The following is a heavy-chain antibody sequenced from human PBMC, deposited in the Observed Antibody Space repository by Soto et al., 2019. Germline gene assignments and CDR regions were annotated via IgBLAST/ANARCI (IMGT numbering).Heavy chain of an antibody. CDR3: ARAVDDRSGSYWGLGD. CDR2: IYYSGST. Sequence: TLSLTCTGSGGSISSGDYYWCWIRQPPGPGLEWIGYIYYSGSTYYNPSLKSRVTISVDMSKNQLSLKLSSVTAADTAVYYCARAVDDRSGSYWGLGDWGQRPMFTLAS. V-gene: IGHV4-30-4*01. D-gene: IGHD3-22*01. J-gene: IGHJ4*02. CDR1: GGSISSGDYY.